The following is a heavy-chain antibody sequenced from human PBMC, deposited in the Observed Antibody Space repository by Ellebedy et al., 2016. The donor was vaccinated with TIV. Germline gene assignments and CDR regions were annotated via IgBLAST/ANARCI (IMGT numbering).Heavy chain of an antibody. D-gene: IGHD3-9*01. V-gene: IGHV4-39*01. CDR2: IFHSGTT. CDR3: ARHLRYSDWRILDL. Sequence: MPSETLSLTCTVSRVSITDPTYYWAWLRKPPGKGLDWLGTIFHSGTTYKRPALSSRGSMSVDPSRHQFSLDLKSVTAAETAVSYCARHLRYSDWRILDLWGPGILVAVSS. CDR1: RVSITDPTYY. J-gene: IGHJ5*02.